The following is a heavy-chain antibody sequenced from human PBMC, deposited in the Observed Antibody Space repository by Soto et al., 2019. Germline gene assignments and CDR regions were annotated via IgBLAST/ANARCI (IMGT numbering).Heavy chain of an antibody. CDR2: INPNSGGT. D-gene: IGHD3-3*01. V-gene: IGHV1-2*02. CDR1: GYTFTGYY. J-gene: IGHJ4*02. CDR3: ARDSTYYDFWSGYYTGTPTSNFDY. Sequence: GASVKVSGKASGYTFTGYYMHWVRQAPGQGLEWMGWINPNSGGTNYAQKFQGRVTMTRDTSISTAYMELSRLRSDDTAVYYCARDSTYYDFWSGYYTGTPTSNFDYWGQGTLVTGSS.